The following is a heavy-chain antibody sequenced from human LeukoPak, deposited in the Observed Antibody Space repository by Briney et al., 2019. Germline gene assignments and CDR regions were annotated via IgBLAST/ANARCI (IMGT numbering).Heavy chain of an antibody. CDR1: GGSISSSSYY. CDR2: IYYSGNT. J-gene: IGHJ4*02. V-gene: IGHV4-39*07. CDR3: ARDSNSWYDY. D-gene: IGHD6-13*01. Sequence: SETLSLTCTVSGGSISSSSYYWGWIRQPPGKGLEWIGSIYYSGNTYYNPSLKSRVTISVDTSKNQFSLKLSSVTAADTAVYYCARDSNSWYDYWGQGTLVTVSS.